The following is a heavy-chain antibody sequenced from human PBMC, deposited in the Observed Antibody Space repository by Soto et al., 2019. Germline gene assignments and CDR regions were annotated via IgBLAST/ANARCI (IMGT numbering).Heavy chain of an antibody. CDR2: IIPILGIA. CDR3: ASAYYDSSGYPFATTKKPTYFDY. V-gene: IGHV1-69*02. J-gene: IGHJ4*02. Sequence: SVKVSCKASGGTFSSYTISWVRQAPGQGLEWMGRIIPILGIAIYAQKFQGRVTMTEDTSTDTAYMELSSLRSEDTAVYYCASAYYDSSGYPFATTKKPTYFDYWGQGTLVTVSS. D-gene: IGHD3-22*01. CDR1: GGTFSSYT.